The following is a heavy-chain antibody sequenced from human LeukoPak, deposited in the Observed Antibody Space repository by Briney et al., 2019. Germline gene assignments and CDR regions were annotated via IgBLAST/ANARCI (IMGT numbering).Heavy chain of an antibody. CDR1: GYTFTSYD. Sequence: ASVKVSCKASGYTFTSYDINWVRQATGQGLEWMGWMNPNSGNTGYAQKFQGRVTITRNTSISTAYMELSSLRSEDTAVYYCARGIRYSSSWDDWVNDYWGQGTLVTVSS. CDR2: MNPNSGNT. J-gene: IGHJ4*02. CDR3: ARGIRYSSSWDDWVNDY. D-gene: IGHD6-13*01. V-gene: IGHV1-8*03.